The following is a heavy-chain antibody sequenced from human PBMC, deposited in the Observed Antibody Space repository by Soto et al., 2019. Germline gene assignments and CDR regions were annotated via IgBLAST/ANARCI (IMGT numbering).Heavy chain of an antibody. CDR3: TTGIGYGPFDY. D-gene: IGHD6-13*01. CDR1: GFTFSNAW. V-gene: IGHV3-15*01. CDR2: IKSKTDGGTT. J-gene: IGHJ4*02. Sequence: PGGSLRLSCAASGFTFSNAWMSWFRQAPGKGLEWVGRIKSKTDGGTTDYAAPVKGRFTISRDDSKNTLYLQMNSLKTEDTAVYYCTTGIGYGPFDYWGQGTLVTVSS.